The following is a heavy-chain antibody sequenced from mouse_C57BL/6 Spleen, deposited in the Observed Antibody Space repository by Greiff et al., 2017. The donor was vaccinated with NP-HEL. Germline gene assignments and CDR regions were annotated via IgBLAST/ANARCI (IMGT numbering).Heavy chain of an antibody. J-gene: IGHJ3*01. Sequence: QVQLQQPGAELVMPGASVKLSCKASGYTFTSYWMHWVKQRPGQGLEWIGEIDPSDSYTNSNQKFKGKSTLTVDKSSSTAYMQLSSLTSEDAAVYYCARGAHYGFAYWGQGTLVTVSA. CDR1: GYTFTSYW. CDR3: ARGAHYGFAY. CDR2: IDPSDSYT. V-gene: IGHV1-69*01. D-gene: IGHD1-1*02.